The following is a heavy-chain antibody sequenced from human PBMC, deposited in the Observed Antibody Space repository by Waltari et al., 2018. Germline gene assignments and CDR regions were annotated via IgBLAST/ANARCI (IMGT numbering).Heavy chain of an antibody. CDR1: GYTFTGYY. CDR2: SNPNSGGT. J-gene: IGHJ4*02. Sequence: QVQLVQSGAEVKKPGASVKVSCKASGYTFTGYYMHWVRQAPGQGLEWMGWSNPNSGGTNYAQKFQGRVTMTRETSISTAYMELSRLRSDDTAVYYCARDYYYDSSGDSNWGQGTLVTVSS. V-gene: IGHV1-2*02. D-gene: IGHD3-22*01. CDR3: ARDYYYDSSGDSN.